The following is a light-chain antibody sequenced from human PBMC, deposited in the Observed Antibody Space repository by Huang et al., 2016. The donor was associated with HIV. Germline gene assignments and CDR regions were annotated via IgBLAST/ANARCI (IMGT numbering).Light chain of an antibody. Sequence: DIQMTQSPSILSAFVGDRVTITCRASHSVSTWVAWYQQKPGQPPKRLIYKSSTLESGVPSRFSGSGSGTEFTLTITILQPDDYATYYCQQYNTFWTFGQGTKV. CDR1: HSVSTW. J-gene: IGKJ1*01. CDR2: KSS. CDR3: QQYNTFWT. V-gene: IGKV1-5*03.